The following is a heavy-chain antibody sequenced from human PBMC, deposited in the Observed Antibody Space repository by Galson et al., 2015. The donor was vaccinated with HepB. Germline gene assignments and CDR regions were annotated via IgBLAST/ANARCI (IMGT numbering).Heavy chain of an antibody. CDR1: GFTFSDYA. CDR3: VRGGGPCVYSYHGMDA. CDR2: ISYDGDSI. Sequence: SLRLSCAASGFTFSDYAMNWVRQAPGKRLEYVSSISYDGDSIYYANSAKGRLIISRDNSKNTLYLQMGSLRAEDMAVYYCVRGGGPCVYSYHGMDAWGQGTTVTVSS. V-gene: IGHV3-64*01. J-gene: IGHJ6*02. D-gene: IGHD1-26*01.